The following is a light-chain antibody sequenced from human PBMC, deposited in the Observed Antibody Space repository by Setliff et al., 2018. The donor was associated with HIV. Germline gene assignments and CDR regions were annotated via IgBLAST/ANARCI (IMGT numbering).Light chain of an antibody. CDR2: DVT. Sequence: QSALAQPASVSGSPGQSITITCTGTSSDVGSRYNYVSWYQQHPGKAPKLLIFDVTYRPSGVSNRFSGSKSGNTASLTISGLQDEDEADYYCCSYLSTNNDVFGTGTKVTVL. J-gene: IGLJ1*01. CDR3: CSYLSTNNDV. CDR1: SSDVGSRYNY. V-gene: IGLV2-14*03.